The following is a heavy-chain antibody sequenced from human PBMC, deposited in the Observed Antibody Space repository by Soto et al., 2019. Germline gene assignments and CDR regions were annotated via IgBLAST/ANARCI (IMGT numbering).Heavy chain of an antibody. J-gene: IGHJ6*02. CDR2: IIHMLGTP. D-gene: IGHD1-26*01. CDR1: GGTFDNFI. Sequence: QVQLVQSGAEVKEPGSSVRVSCKASGGTFDNFIMNWVRQTPGQGLEWMGGIIHMLGTPTYAEKFKGRVTISATESTSTMYREVTSLRSEDKAIYYCARNGTYSSSLSQYSGMDVWGQGTTVTVSS. V-gene: IGHV1-69*01. CDR3: ARNGTYSSSLSQYSGMDV.